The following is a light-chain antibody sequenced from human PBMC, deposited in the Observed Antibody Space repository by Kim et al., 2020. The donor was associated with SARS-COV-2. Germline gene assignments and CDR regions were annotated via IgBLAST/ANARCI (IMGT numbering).Light chain of an antibody. CDR3: QQYGGSPGT. Sequence: LSPGERATLSCRASQSVSSSYVAWYQQKPGQAPRLLIFGASSRATGIPDRFSGSGSGTDFTLTISRLEPEDFAVYYCQQYGGSPGTFGQGTKLEI. CDR1: QSVSSSY. CDR2: GAS. V-gene: IGKV3-20*01. J-gene: IGKJ2*01.